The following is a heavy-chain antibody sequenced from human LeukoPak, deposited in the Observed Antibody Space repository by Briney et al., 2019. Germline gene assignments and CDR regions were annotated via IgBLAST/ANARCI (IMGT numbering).Heavy chain of an antibody. J-gene: IGHJ4*02. CDR1: GGSISSTSSY. V-gene: IGHV4-39*01. CDR2: VRYSGKT. CDR3: ARHYYDSSGLAYYFDY. Sequence: PSETLSLTCTVSGGSISSTSSYWGWIRQPPGKGLEWIVSVRYSGKTYYNPSLKSRVTMSLDTSKNQFSLRLTSVTAADTAVYSCARHYYDSSGLAYYFDYWGQGTLVTVSS. D-gene: IGHD3-22*01.